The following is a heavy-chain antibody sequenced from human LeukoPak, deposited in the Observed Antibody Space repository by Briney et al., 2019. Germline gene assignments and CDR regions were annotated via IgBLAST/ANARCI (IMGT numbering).Heavy chain of an antibody. CDR1: GYTLSNYD. V-gene: IGHV1-8*01. CDR2: VSPKTGDT. D-gene: IGHD2-2*01. CDR3: ARGRPHAD. J-gene: IGHJ4*03. Sequence: VASVKVSCKASGYTLSNYDINWIRQATGQGLDWMGWVSPKTGDTGYTQKFRGRVTMTWNTSINTAYMELSGLRSDDTAVYYCARGRPHADWGQGTPVTVSS.